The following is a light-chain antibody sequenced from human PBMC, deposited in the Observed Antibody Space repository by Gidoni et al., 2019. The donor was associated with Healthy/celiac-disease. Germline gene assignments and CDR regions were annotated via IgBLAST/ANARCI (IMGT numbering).Light chain of an antibody. V-gene: IGLV1-44*01. J-gene: IGLJ3*02. CDR2: SNN. CDR3: AAWDDSLNGRV. CDR1: SAKIGSNT. Sequence: QSVLTQPPSASGTPGQRVTISCSGSSAKIGSNTVTWYQQLPGTAPKLLIYSNNQRPSGVPDRFSGSKSGTSASLAISGLQSEDEADYYCAAWDDSLNGRVFGGGTKLTVL.